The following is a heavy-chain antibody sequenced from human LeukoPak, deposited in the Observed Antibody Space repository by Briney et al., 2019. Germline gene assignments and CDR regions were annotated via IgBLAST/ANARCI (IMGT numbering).Heavy chain of an antibody. CDR1: GGSFSGYY. CDR2: INHSGST. CDR3: ARVSDCSSTSCYTGFRAADKLFAY. V-gene: IGHV4-34*01. J-gene: IGHJ4*02. D-gene: IGHD2-2*02. Sequence: SETLSLTCAVYGGSFSGYYWSWIRQPPGKGLEWIGEINHSGSTNYNPSLKSRVTISVDTSKNQFSLRLSSVTAADTAVYYCARVSDCSSTSCYTGFRAADKLFAYWGQGTLVTVSS.